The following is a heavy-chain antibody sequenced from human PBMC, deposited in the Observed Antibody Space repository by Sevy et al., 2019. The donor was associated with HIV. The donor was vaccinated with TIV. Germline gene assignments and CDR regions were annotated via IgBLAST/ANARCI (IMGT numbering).Heavy chain of an antibody. CDR2: FDPQDGEA. CDR3: ATDRSHYGSGRIFDY. V-gene: IGHV1-24*01. CDR1: GDTLTELS. Sequence: ASVKVSCKVSGDTLTELSIHWVRQAPGKGLEWMGGFDPQDGEATYTQNFQGRLTMTEDTSTDTGHMELRSLTSEDTAVYYCATDRSHYGSGRIFDYWGQGTLVTVSS. J-gene: IGHJ4*02. D-gene: IGHD3-10*01.